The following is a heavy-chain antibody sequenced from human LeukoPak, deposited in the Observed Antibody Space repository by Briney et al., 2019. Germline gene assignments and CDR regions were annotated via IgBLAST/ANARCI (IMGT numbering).Heavy chain of an antibody. Sequence: ASVKVSCKASGYTFTGYYMHWVRQAPGQGLEWMGWINPNSGGTNYAQKFQGRVTMTRDTSISTACMELSRLRSDDTAVYYCAREWGMITFGGVDFDYWGQGTLVTVSS. V-gene: IGHV1-2*02. D-gene: IGHD3-16*01. CDR3: AREWGMITFGGVDFDY. CDR2: INPNSGGT. J-gene: IGHJ4*02. CDR1: GYTFTGYY.